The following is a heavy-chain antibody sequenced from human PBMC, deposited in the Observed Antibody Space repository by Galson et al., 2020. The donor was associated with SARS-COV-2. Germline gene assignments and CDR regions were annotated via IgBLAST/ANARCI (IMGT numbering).Heavy chain of an antibody. CDR2: ISYDGSDK. CDR3: ARSRDGYNYFDY. V-gene: IGHV3-30*03. Sequence: LKISCAASGFTFSSYGTHWVRQAPGKGLEWVAVISYDGSDKYYADSVKGRFTISRDNSKNTLNLQMNSLRAEDTAVYYCARSRDGYNYFDYWGQGTLVTVSS. D-gene: IGHD5-12*01. J-gene: IGHJ4*02. CDR1: GFTFSSYG.